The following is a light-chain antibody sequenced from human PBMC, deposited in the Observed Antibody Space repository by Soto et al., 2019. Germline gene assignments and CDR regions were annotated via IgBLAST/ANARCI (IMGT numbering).Light chain of an antibody. CDR3: AAWDDSLNGYV. J-gene: IGLJ1*01. V-gene: IGLV1-44*01. CDR2: SNN. Sequence: QSVLTQPPSASGTPGQRCTISCSGSISNIGSNTVNWYQQLPGTAPKLLIYSNNQRPSGVPDRFSGSKSGTSASLAISGLQSEDEADYYCAAWDDSLNGYVFGTGTKVTVL. CDR1: ISNIGSNT.